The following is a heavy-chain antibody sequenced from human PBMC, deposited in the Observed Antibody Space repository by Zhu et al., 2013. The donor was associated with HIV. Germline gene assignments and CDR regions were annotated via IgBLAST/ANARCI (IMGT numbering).Heavy chain of an antibody. V-gene: IGHV3-7*01. Sequence: EVQLVESGGGFVQPGGSLRLSCAASKFTFTTYWMTWVRQAPGKGLEWVANIKMDGSEKYYVDSVKGRFTISRDNADNSLYLQMNSLRAGDTALYYCARNGMGYGGYDSGLMLDYWGQGTLVTVSS. D-gene: IGHD5-12*01. CDR2: IKMDGSEK. J-gene: IGHJ4*02. CDR3: ARNGMGYGGYDSGLMLDY. CDR1: KFTFTTYW.